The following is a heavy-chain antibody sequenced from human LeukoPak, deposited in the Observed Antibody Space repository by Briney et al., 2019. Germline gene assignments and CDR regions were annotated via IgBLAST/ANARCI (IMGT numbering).Heavy chain of an antibody. CDR1: GYTFTSHY. CDR3: ARDSSQNYYGSGSYYLFDY. Sequence: ASVKVSCKASGYTFTSHYMHWVRQAPGQGLEWMGIINPSGGSTSYAQKFQGRVTMTRDTSTSTVYMELSSLRSEDTAVYYCARDSSQNYYGSGSYYLFDYWGQGTLVTVSS. J-gene: IGHJ4*02. V-gene: IGHV1-46*01. D-gene: IGHD3-10*01. CDR2: INPSGGST.